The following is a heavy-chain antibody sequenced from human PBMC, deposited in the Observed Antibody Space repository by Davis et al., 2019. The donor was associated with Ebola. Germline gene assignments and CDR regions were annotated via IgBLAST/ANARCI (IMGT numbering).Heavy chain of an antibody. J-gene: IGHJ2*01. D-gene: IGHD3-10*01. Sequence: GGSLRLSCAASGFTFSSYAMHWVRQAPGKGLEWVAVISYDGSNKYYADSVKGRFTISRDNSKNTLYLQMNSLRAEDTAVYYCARAYTMAWYFDLWGRGTLVTVSS. CDR2: ISYDGSNK. CDR3: ARAYTMAWYFDL. CDR1: GFTFSSYA. V-gene: IGHV3-30*04.